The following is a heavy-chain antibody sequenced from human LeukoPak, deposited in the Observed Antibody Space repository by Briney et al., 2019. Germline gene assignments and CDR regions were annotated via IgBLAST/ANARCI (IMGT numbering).Heavy chain of an antibody. V-gene: IGHV4-39*07. D-gene: IGHD1-26*01. CDR3: ARIVGAPD. J-gene: IGHJ4*02. CDR1: GFTFSSYS. Sequence: GSLRLSCAASGFTFSSYSMNWVRQAPGKGLEWIGSIYYSGSTYYNPSLKSRVTISVDTSKNQFSLKLSSVTAADTAVYYCARIVGAPDWGQGTLVTVSS. CDR2: IYYSGST.